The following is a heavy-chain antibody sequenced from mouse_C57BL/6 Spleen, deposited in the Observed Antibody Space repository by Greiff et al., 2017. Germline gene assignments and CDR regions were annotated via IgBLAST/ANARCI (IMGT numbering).Heavy chain of an antibody. CDR2: INPNNGGT. CDR1: GYTFTDYN. V-gene: IGHV1-18*01. CDR3: ARLVLRYPYYFDY. J-gene: IGHJ2*01. D-gene: IGHD1-1*01. Sequence: VQLQQSGPDLVKPGASVKIPCKASGYTFTDYNMDWVQQSHGKSLEWIGAINPNNGGTIYNPKFKGQAPLTVDKSSSTACMELRSLTSEDTAVYYCARLVLRYPYYFDYWGQGITLTVSS.